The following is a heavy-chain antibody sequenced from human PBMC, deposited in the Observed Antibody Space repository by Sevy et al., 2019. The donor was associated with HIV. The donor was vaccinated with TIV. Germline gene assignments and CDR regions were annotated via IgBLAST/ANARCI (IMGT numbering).Heavy chain of an antibody. CDR1: GFTFGSYA. CDR2: ISYDGSNK. V-gene: IGHV3-30*04. J-gene: IGHJ6*02. CDR3: ARGIKDIVVVPAAPRPGMDV. Sequence: GGSLRLSCAASGFTFGSYAMHWVRQAPGKGLEWVAVISYDGSNKYYADSVKGRFTISRDNSKNTLYLQMNSLRAEDTAVYYCARGIKDIVVVPAAPRPGMDVWGQGTTVTVSS. D-gene: IGHD2-2*01.